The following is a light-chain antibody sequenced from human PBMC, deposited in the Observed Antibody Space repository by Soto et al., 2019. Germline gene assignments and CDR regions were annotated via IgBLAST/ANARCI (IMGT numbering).Light chain of an antibody. CDR2: EVS. Sequence: QPVLTQPPSASGSLGQSVTISCTGTTSDVGAYDYVSWYQQRPGEAPKLMIFEVSKRPTGLPDRFSGSKSGNTASLTVSGLQAEDEADYYCTSYAGTNNLVFGGGTQLTVL. CDR1: TSDVGAYDY. J-gene: IGLJ3*02. CDR3: TSYAGTNNLV. V-gene: IGLV2-8*01.